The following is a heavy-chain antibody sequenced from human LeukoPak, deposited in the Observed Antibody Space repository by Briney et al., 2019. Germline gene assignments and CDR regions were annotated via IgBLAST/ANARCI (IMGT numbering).Heavy chain of an antibody. CDR3: APYCSGGSCNLFDY. J-gene: IGHJ4*02. D-gene: IGHD2-15*01. CDR2: ISSSSSYI. CDR1: GFTFSSYS. Sequence: PGGSLRLSCAASGFTFSSYSMNWVRQAPGKGLEWVSSISSSSSYIYYADSVKGRFTISRDNAKNSLYLQMNSLRAEDTAVYYCAPYCSGGSCNLFDYWGQGTLVTVSS. V-gene: IGHV3-21*01.